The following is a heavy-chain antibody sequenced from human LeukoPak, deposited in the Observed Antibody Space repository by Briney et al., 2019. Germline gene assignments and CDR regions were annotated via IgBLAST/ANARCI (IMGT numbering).Heavy chain of an antibody. J-gene: IGHJ4*02. CDR2: ISYSGST. CDR1: GGSISSYY. Sequence: SETLSLTCTVSGGSISSYYWSWIRQPPGKGLEWIGYISYSGSTNYNPSLKSRVTMSVDTSKNQFSLRLSSVTAADTAVYYCARDTGIQLWSFDYWGQGTLVTVSS. V-gene: IGHV4-59*01. D-gene: IGHD5-18*01. CDR3: ARDTGIQLWSFDY.